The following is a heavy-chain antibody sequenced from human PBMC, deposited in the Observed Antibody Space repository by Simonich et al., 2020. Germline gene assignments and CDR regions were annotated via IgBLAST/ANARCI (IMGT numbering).Heavy chain of an antibody. Sequence: QVQLQESGPGLVKPSETLSLTCTVSGGSISSYYWSWIRQPTGKGLEWIGYIYYSGGTNYNPSLKSRVTISVATSKNQFSLKLSSVTAADTAVYYCARLPDYWGQGTLVTVSS. CDR3: ARLPDY. CDR1: GGSISSYY. CDR2: IYYSGGT. V-gene: IGHV4-59*08. J-gene: IGHJ4*02.